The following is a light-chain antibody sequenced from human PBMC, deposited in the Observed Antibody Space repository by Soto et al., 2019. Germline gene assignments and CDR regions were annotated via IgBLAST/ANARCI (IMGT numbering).Light chain of an antibody. CDR2: DVS. V-gene: IGLV2-14*01. CDR1: SSDVGGYNY. Sequence: QSALTQPASVSGSPGQSITISCTGTSSDVGGYNYVSWYQQHPGKAPKLMIYDVSNRPSGFSNRFSGSKSGNTASLTISGLQAEDEADYYCSSYTSSSTSVVFGGGTQLPVL. J-gene: IGLJ2*01. CDR3: SSYTSSSTSVV.